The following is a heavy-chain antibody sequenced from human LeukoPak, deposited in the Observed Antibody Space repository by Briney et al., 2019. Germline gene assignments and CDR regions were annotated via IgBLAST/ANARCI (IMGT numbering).Heavy chain of an antibody. Sequence: ASVKVSCKASGYTFTSYGISWVRQAPGQGLEWMGWISAYNGNTNYAQKLQGRVTMTTDTSTSTAYMELRSLRAEDTAVYYCARAPGGPWYFDLWGRGTLVTVSS. CDR1: GYTFTSYG. V-gene: IGHV1-18*01. J-gene: IGHJ2*01. CDR2: ISAYNGNT. D-gene: IGHD2-15*01. CDR3: ARAPGGPWYFDL.